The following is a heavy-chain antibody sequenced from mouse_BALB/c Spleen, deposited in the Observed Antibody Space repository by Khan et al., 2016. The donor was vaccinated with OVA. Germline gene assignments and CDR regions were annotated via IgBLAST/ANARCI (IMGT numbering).Heavy chain of an antibody. CDR1: GYSITSGYR. CDR2: ISYSGST. V-gene: IGHV3-1*02. D-gene: IGHD1-2*01. Sequence: EVKLLESGPGLVKPSQSLSLTCTVTGYSITSGYRWNWIRQFPGNKLEWMGYISYSGSTNYNPSLKSRISITRDTSKNQFFLQLNSVTTEDTATYYCARTARIKYWGQGTTLTVSS. J-gene: IGHJ2*01. CDR3: ARTARIKY.